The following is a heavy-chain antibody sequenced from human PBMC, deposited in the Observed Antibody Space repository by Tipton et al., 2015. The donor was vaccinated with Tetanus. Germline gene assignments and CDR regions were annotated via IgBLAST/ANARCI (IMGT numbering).Heavy chain of an antibody. CDR3: ARLKSPETSFFDY. CDR2: INHSGST. CDR1: GGSFSGYY. V-gene: IGHV4-34*01. J-gene: IGHJ4*02. Sequence: GLVKPSETLSLTCAVYGGSFSGYYWSWIRQPPGKGLEWIGEINHSGSTNYNPSLKSRVTISVDTSKDQFSLKLSSVTAADTAVYYCARLKSPETSFFDYWGQGTLVTVSS. D-gene: IGHD1-14*01.